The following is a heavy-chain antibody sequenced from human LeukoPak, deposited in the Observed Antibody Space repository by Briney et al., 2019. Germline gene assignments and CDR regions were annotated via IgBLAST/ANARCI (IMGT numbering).Heavy chain of an antibody. J-gene: IGHJ4*02. CDR1: GFTFSSCA. CDR3: AGGGSANCFEIFKY. Sequence: PGGSLRLSCAASGFTFSSCAMSWVRQAPGKGLEWVSGINNSGGRTYYADSVKGRFTISRDNSKNMLYLEVNGLRAEDTDVYYCAGGGSANCFEIFKYWGQGTLVTVSS. V-gene: IGHV3-23*01. D-gene: IGHD3-9*01. CDR2: INNSGGRT.